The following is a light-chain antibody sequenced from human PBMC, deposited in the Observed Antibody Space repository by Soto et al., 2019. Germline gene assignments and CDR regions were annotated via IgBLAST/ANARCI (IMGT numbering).Light chain of an antibody. CDR2: EVS. V-gene: IGLV2-14*01. CDR1: SSDVGGYNS. CDR3: SSYTSSSTLYV. J-gene: IGLJ1*01. Sequence: LTQPASVSGSPGQSITISCTGTSSDVGGYNSVSWYQHHPGKAPKLMIYEVSNRPSGVSHRFSGSKSGNTASLTISALQAEDEADYYCSSYTSSSTLYVFGTGTKVTVL.